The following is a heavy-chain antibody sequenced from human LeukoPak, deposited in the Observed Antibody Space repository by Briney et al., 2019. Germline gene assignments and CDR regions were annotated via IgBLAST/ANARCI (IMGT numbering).Heavy chain of an antibody. CDR3: GKDGAYGDYGQLVY. J-gene: IGHJ4*02. V-gene: IGHV3-30*18. D-gene: IGHD4-17*01. Sequence: GGSLRLSCAASGFTFSSYGMHWVRQAPGKGLEWVAVISYDGSNKYYADSVKGRFTISRDNSKNTLYLQMNSLRAEDTAVYYGGKDGAYGDYGQLVYWGQGAMVSDSS. CDR2: ISYDGSNK. CDR1: GFTFSSYG.